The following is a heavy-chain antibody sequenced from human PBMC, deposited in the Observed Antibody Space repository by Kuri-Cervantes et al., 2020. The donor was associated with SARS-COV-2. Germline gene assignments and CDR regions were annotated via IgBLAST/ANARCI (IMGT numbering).Heavy chain of an antibody. Sequence: GESLKISCSASGFIFSAYSIHWVRQAPGKGLEYVSAITGDGGRTYYTDSVKGRFTISRDNSKNTLYLQMTSLRTDDTAVYFCARVGDSYFHFDFWGQGTLVTVSS. CDR3: ARVGDSYFHFDF. D-gene: IGHD2-21*01. CDR1: GFIFSAYS. CDR2: ITGDGGRT. J-gene: IGHJ4*02. V-gene: IGHV3-64*04.